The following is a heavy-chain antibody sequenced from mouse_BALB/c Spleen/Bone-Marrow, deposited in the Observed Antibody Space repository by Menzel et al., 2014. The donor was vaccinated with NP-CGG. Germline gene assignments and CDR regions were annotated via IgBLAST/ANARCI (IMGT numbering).Heavy chain of an antibody. D-gene: IGHD1-2*01. CDR1: GFSLNTYG. CDR2: IWGDGSA. CDR3: SKWDSFGYSNAVDY. J-gene: IGHJ4*01. V-gene: IGHV2-3*01. Sequence: GQLVESGPGLVAPSQSLSITCTVSGFSLNTYGVSWVRQPPGKGLEWMGVIWGDGSANYHSAHISRLSISKDKSKNQVFRKLNRLQTDDTATYYRSKWDSFGYSNAVDYWGQGSSVTVSS.